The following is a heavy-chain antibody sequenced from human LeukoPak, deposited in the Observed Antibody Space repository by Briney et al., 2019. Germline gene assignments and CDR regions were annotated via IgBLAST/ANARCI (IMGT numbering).Heavy chain of an antibody. CDR2: IYYSGST. V-gene: IGHV4-59*01. D-gene: IGHD3-3*01. CDR3: ARARSDGVDV. CDR1: GGSITSYY. Sequence: SETLSLTCTVSGGSITSYYWSWIRQPPGKGLEWIGYIYYSGSTNYNPSLKSRVTISVDTSKNQFSLKLSSVTAADTAVYYCARARSDGVDVWGQGTTVTVSS. J-gene: IGHJ6*02.